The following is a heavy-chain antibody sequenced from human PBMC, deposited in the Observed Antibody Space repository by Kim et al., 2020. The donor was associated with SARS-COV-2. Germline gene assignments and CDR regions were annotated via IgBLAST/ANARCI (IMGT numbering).Heavy chain of an antibody. Sequence: SETLSLTCAVYGGSFSGYYWSWIRQPPGKGLEWIGEINHSGSTNYNPSLKSRVTISVDTSKNQFSLKLSSVTAADTAVYYCARGFGGATTLDYWGQGTLV. J-gene: IGHJ4*02. CDR3: ARGFGGATTLDY. V-gene: IGHV4-34*01. CDR1: GGSFSGYY. CDR2: INHSGST. D-gene: IGHD1-26*01.